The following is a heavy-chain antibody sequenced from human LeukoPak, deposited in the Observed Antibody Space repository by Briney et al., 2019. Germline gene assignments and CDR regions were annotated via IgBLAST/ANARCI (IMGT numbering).Heavy chain of an antibody. D-gene: IGHD3-22*01. CDR2: ISAYNGNT. J-gene: IGHJ4*02. CDR3: ARVGGSSGYFVPTKN. Sequence: GASVKVSCKASGYTFTSYGISWGRQAPGQGLEWMGWISAYNGNTNYAQKLQGRDTMTTDTSTSTAYMALRSLRSDDTAVYYCARVGGSSGYFVPTKNWGQGTLVTVSS. V-gene: IGHV1-18*01. CDR1: GYTFTSYG.